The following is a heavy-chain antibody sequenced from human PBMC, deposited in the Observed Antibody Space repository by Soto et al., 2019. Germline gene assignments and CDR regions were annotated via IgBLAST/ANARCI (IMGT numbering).Heavy chain of an antibody. V-gene: IGHV1-18*01. D-gene: IGHD1-1*01. Sequence: ASVKVSCKGSGYTFTSYGITWVRQAPGQGLEWMGWISAHNGNTDYAQKLQGRVTVTRDTSTSTAYMKLRSLRSDDTAVYYCARGRYGDYWGQGALVTVSS. CDR2: ISAHNGNT. J-gene: IGHJ4*02. CDR3: ARGRYGDY. CDR1: GYTFTSYG.